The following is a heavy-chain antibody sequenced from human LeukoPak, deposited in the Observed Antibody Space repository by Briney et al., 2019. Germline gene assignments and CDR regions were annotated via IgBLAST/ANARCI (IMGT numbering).Heavy chain of an antibody. V-gene: IGHV1-2*02. CDR3: ARDGPYYYDSSGRDWFDP. J-gene: IGHJ5*02. D-gene: IGHD3-22*01. Sequence: ASVKVSCKASGYTFTGYYMHWVRQAPGQGLEWVGWINPNSGGTNYAQKFQGRVTMTRGTSISTAYMELSRLRSDDTAVYYCARDGPYYYDSSGRDWFDPWGQGTLVTVSS. CDR1: GYTFTGYY. CDR2: INPNSGGT.